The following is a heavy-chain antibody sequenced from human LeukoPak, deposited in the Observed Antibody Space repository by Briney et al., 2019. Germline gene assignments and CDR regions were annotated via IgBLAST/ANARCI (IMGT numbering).Heavy chain of an antibody. Sequence: GGSLRLSCAASGFTFSSYAMHWVRQAPGKGLEWVAVISYDGSNKYYADSVKGRFTISRDNAKNSLYLQMNSLRAEDTAVYYCARDPGEGSGSYGYWGQGTLVTVSS. CDR2: ISYDGSNK. V-gene: IGHV3-30*04. J-gene: IGHJ4*02. D-gene: IGHD1-26*01. CDR3: ARDPGEGSGSYGY. CDR1: GFTFSSYA.